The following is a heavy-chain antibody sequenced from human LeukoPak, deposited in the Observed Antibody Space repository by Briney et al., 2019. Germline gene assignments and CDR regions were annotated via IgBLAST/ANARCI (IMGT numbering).Heavy chain of an antibody. CDR2: IDDDGTDT. J-gene: IGHJ6*03. D-gene: IGHD3-3*01. V-gene: IGHV3-74*01. CDR1: GFTSGNYW. Sequence: GGSLRLSCVASGFTSGNYWMHWVRQAPGKGPEWVSRIDDDGTDTHYAVSVKGRFTISRDNAKNTLYLQMNSLKGEDTAVYYCARGMLSSAGYHWYYYMDVWGKGAMVTVSS. CDR3: ARGMLSSAGYHWYYYMDV.